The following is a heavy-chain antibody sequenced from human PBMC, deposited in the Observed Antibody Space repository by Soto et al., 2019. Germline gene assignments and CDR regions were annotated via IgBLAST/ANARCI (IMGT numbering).Heavy chain of an antibody. J-gene: IGHJ4*02. CDR3: ASGASRWYPYFFDS. V-gene: IGHV1-69*01. Sequence: QAQVVQSGAEVRKPGSSVKLSCKASEGTFNSYAIAWVRQAPGQGLEWMGGIIPYYNTLNYAQKFQDRVTIHADDSTNTVYMELSSLRSDDTAVYFCASGASRWYPYFFDSWAQGTLVTVSS. D-gene: IGHD6-13*01. CDR1: EGTFNSYA. CDR2: IIPYYNTL.